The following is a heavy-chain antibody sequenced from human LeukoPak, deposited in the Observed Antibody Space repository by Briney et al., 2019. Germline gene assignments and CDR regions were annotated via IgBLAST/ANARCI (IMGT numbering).Heavy chain of an antibody. V-gene: IGHV1-46*01. CDR1: GYTFTTQY. J-gene: IGHJ3*02. Sequence: ASVTVSCKAFGYTFTTQYMHWVRQAPGQGLEWMGLINPTDGGTTYAQKFKGRVTLTRDMSTSTVYMEVSSLRSDDTAVYYCAREYYFARRAFDIWGQGTKVTVSP. CDR2: INPTDGGT. CDR3: AREYYFARRAFDI. D-gene: IGHD3-10*01.